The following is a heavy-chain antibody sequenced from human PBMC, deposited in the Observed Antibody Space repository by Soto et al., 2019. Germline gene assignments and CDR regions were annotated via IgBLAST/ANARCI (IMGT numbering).Heavy chain of an antibody. J-gene: IGHJ5*02. Sequence: ASVKVSCKASGYTFTSYYMHWVRQAPGQGLEWMGIINPSGGSTSYAQKFHGRGTMTRDTATSTVYMELSSLGSEDTAVYYYARDYCSSTSCYRVNWFDPWGLGTLVTVSS. CDR3: ARDYCSSTSCYRVNWFDP. CDR2: INPSGGST. V-gene: IGHV1-46*01. CDR1: GYTFTSYY. D-gene: IGHD2-2*02.